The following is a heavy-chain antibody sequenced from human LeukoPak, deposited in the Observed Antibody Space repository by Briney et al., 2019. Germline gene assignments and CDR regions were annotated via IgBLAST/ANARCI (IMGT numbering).Heavy chain of an antibody. CDR2: IYYSGTT. CDR3: ARFPYFEGFDY. Sequence: SESLSLTCTVSGGSIRSSRYYWGWIRQPPEKGLEWIGNIYYSGTTYYNPSLKSRVTISVDTSKNQFSLKLRSVTAADTAVYFCARFPYFEGFDYWGQGTQVIVSS. D-gene: IGHD3-9*01. V-gene: IGHV4-39*07. J-gene: IGHJ4*02. CDR1: GGSIRSSRYY.